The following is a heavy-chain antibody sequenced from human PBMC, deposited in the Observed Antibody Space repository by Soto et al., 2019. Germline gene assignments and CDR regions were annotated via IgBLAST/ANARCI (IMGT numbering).Heavy chain of an antibody. CDR3: SSGVIVTRYDY. D-gene: IGHD3-16*02. J-gene: IGHJ4*02. CDR2: IIPIFGTA. CDR1: GGTFSSYA. Sequence: GASVKVSCKASGGTFSSYAISWVRQAPGQGLEWMGGIIPIFGTANYAQKFQGRVTITADESTSTAYMELSSLRSEDTAVYYCSSGVIVTRYDYWGQGTLVTVSS. V-gene: IGHV1-69*13.